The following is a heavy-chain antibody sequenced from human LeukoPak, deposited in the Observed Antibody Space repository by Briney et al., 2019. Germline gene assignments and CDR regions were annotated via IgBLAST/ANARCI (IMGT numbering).Heavy chain of an antibody. D-gene: IGHD6-13*01. J-gene: IGHJ4*02. CDR2: VSYSGST. CDR1: GGSISSYY. Sequence: PSETLSLTCTVSGGSISSYYWSWIRQPPGKGLEWIGYVSYSGSTNYNPSLKSRVTISVDTSKNQFSLKLSSVTAADTAVYYCAKISGRPSAAGTHHYFDYWGQGTLVTVSS. CDR3: AKISGRPSAAGTHHYFDY. V-gene: IGHV4-59*08.